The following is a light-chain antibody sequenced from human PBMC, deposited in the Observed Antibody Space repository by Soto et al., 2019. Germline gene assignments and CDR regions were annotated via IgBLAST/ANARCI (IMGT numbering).Light chain of an antibody. J-gene: IGKJ4*01. V-gene: IGKV3-15*01. CDR3: HQYHQWPLS. CDR2: GAY. CDR1: QSVSSK. Sequence: VMTQSPATLSVSPGERATLSCRASQSVSSKLAWYQQKPGQAPRLLIYGAYNRATGIPARFSGSGSGTEFTLTISILQSEDFAVYYCHQYHQWPLSFGGGTKVEIK.